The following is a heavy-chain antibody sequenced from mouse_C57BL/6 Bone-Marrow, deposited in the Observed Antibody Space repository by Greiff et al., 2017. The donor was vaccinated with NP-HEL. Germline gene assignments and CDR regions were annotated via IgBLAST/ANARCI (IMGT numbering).Heavy chain of an antibody. CDR3: ARDSSYGYWYCGV. V-gene: IGHV3-8*01. CDR2: ISYSGST. Sequence: EVKLVESGPGLAKPSQTLSLTCSVTGYSITSDYWNWIRKFPGNKLEYMGYISYSGSTYYNPSLKSRISITRDTSKNQYYLQLNSVYTGNTPTFFCARDSSYGYWYCGVWDTGPTVPVSS. D-gene: IGHD1-1*01. J-gene: IGHJ1*03. CDR1: GYSITSDY.